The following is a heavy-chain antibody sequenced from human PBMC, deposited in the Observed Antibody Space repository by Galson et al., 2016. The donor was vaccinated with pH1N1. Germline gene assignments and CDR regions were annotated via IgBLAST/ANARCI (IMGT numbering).Heavy chain of an antibody. Sequence: SVKVSCKVSGYTLSELSMHWVRQAPGYGLEWMGGFDPEEGEIIYAQKFQGRVTMTEDMSTDTAHMEMSSLRSEDTAVYYCVSYVAVAGIKWFAPWGQGTLVTVSS. V-gene: IGHV1-24*01. CDR3: VSYVAVAGIKWFAP. J-gene: IGHJ5*02. CDR2: FDPEEGEI. CDR1: GYTLSELS. D-gene: IGHD6-19*01.